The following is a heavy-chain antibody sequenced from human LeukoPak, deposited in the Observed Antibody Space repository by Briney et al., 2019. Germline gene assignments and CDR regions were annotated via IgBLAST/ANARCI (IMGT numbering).Heavy chain of an antibody. CDR1: GGSFSGYY. V-gene: IGHV4-34*01. CDR3: AREVTAMVTS. J-gene: IGHJ5*02. D-gene: IGHD5-18*01. CDR2: INHSGST. Sequence: SETLSLTCAVYGGSFSGYYWSWIRQPPGKGLERIGEINHSGSTNYNPSLKSRVTISVDTSKNQFSLKLSSVTAADTAVYYCAREVTAMVTSWGQGTLVTVSS.